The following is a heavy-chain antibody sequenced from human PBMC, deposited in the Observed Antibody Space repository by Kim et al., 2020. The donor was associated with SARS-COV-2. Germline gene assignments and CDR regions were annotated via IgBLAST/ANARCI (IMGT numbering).Heavy chain of an antibody. V-gene: IGHV3-21*01. D-gene: IGHD6-19*01. J-gene: IGHJ4*02. CDR1: GFTFSSYS. Sequence: GGSLRLSCAASGFTFSSYSMNWVRQAPGKGLEWVSSISSSSSYIYYADSVKGRFTISRDNAKNSLYLQMNSLRAEDTAVYYCARGGSGYSNGWLTDYWGQGTLVTVSS. CDR2: ISSSSSYI. CDR3: ARGGSGYSNGWLTDY.